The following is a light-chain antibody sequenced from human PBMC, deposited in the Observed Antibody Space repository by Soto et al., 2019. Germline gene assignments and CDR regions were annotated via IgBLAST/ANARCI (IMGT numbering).Light chain of an antibody. Sequence: QSALTQPPSVSGSPGQSVTISCTGTSSDIGRHNHVSWYQQPPGTAPKLMIYELINRPSGVPGRFSGSKSGNTASLTISGLQAEDEADYYCSSFTSSSTWVFGGVTKLTV. CDR1: SSDIGRHNH. CDR2: ELI. V-gene: IGLV2-18*02. CDR3: SSFTSSSTWV. J-gene: IGLJ3*02.